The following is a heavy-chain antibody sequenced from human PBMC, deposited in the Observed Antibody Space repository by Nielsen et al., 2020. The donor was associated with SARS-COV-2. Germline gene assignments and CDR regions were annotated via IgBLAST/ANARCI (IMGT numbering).Heavy chain of an antibody. D-gene: IGHD1-26*01. V-gene: IGHV3-23*01. J-gene: IGHJ4*02. CDR1: GFTASSNY. CDR3: ARKGGGSYSNFDY. Sequence: GESLKISCAASGFTASSNYMSWVRQAPGKGLEWVSAISGSGGSTYYADSVKGRFTISRDNSKNTLYLQMNSLRAEDTAVYYCARKGGGSYSNFDYWGQGTLVTVSS. CDR2: ISGSGGST.